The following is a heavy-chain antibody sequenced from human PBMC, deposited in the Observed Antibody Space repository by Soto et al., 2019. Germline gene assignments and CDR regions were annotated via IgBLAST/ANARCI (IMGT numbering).Heavy chain of an antibody. CDR1: GYTFKSYD. V-gene: IGHV1-18*04. D-gene: IGHD5-12*01. CDR2: ISGHNGKA. Sequence: ASVKVSCKASGYTFKSYDVMWVRKAPGQGLEWMGWISGHNGKADYAENFQGRVIMTTDTSTATASMDLRGLRSDDTAVYYCARKGYIGNFATDVWGQGTTVTVSS. J-gene: IGHJ6*02. CDR3: ARKGYIGNFATDV.